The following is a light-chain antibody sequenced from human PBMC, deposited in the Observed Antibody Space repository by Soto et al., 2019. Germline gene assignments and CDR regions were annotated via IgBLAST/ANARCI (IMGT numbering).Light chain of an antibody. CDR2: DVS. Sequence: QSVLTQPASVSGSPGQSITISCTGTSGDVGSYNYVSWYQQHPGKAPKVMIYDVSNRPSGVSNRFSGSKSGNTASLTISGLQAEDEADYYCSSFTSITTLIFGGGTKVTVL. CDR1: SGDVGSYNY. CDR3: SSFTSITTLI. J-gene: IGLJ2*01. V-gene: IGLV2-14*03.